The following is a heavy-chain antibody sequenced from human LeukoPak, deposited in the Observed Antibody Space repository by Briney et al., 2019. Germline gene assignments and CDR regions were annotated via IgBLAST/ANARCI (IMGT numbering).Heavy chain of an antibody. V-gene: IGHV3-33*06. CDR1: GFTFSSYG. J-gene: IGHJ4*02. CDR2: IWYDGSNK. D-gene: IGHD5-24*01. Sequence: PGGSLRLSCAASGFTFSSYGMHWVRQAPGKGLEWVAVIWYDGSNKYYADSVKGRFTISRDNSKNTVYLQMNSLRAEDTALYYCAKLRGGDGYKDSFDYWGQGTLVTVSS. CDR3: AKLRGGDGYKDSFDY.